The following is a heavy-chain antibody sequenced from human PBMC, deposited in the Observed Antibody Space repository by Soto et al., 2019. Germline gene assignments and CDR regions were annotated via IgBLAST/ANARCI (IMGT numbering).Heavy chain of an antibody. J-gene: IGHJ4*02. V-gene: IGHV1-18*01. CDR2: ISAYNGNT. CDR3: ARDGRSSYSSGWYYFDY. Sequence: XSVNDSLQASGYTFTSYGINWVRQAPGQGLEWMGWISAYNGNTNYAQKFQGRVTMTRDTSTSTVYMELSSLRSEDTAVYYCARDGRSSYSSGWYYFDYWGQGTLVTVSS. D-gene: IGHD6-19*01. CDR1: GYTFTSYG.